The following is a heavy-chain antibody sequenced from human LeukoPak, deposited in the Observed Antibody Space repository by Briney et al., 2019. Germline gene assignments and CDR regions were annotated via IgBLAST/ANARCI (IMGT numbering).Heavy chain of an antibody. D-gene: IGHD4-17*01. CDR3: ARGTTVTPYYFDY. CDR1: GGTFSSYA. V-gene: IGHV1-69*13. Sequence: SVKVSCKASGGTFSSYAISWVRQAPGQGLEWMGGIIPIFGTANYAQKFQGRVTITADESTSTAYMELSSLRSEDTAVCYCARGTTVTPYYFDYWGQGTLVTVSS. J-gene: IGHJ4*02. CDR2: IIPIFGTA.